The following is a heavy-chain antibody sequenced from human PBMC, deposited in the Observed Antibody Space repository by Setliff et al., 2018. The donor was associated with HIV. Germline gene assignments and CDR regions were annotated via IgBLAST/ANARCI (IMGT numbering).Heavy chain of an antibody. Sequence: GGSLRLSCAASGFTFSKAWMYWVRQAPGKGLEWVSLIYADGAFTYYADSVKGRFTISRDNAKKSLYLQMNSLRAEDTAVYYCTRDYAYDWNSVMDVWGKGTTVTVSS. D-gene: IGHD1-7*01. CDR3: TRDYAYDWNSVMDV. J-gene: IGHJ6*03. CDR1: GFTFSKAW. V-gene: IGHV3-21*01. CDR2: IYADGAFT.